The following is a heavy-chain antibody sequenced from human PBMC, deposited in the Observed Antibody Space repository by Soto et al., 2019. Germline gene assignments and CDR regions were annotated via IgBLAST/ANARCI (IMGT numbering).Heavy chain of an antibody. J-gene: IGHJ5*02. V-gene: IGHV1-2*02. Sequence: QVQLVQSGAEVKKPEASVKVSCKASGYIFTDYHIHWVRQAPGQGLEFMGWINTDNGGAGSAQQFQGRVTVTRDTSITTVYLELSNLRSDDTAVYFCAKERGSHSLHPSYNWFDTWGQGTLITVSS. CDR3: AKERGSHSLHPSYNWFDT. CDR1: GYIFTDYH. CDR2: INTDNGGA. D-gene: IGHD6-13*01.